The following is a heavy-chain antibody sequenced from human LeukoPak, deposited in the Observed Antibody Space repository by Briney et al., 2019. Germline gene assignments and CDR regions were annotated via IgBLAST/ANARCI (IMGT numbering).Heavy chain of an antibody. V-gene: IGHV1-8*01. CDR1: GYTFTSYD. Sequence: GASVRVSCKASGYTFTSYDINWVRQATGQGLEWMGWMNPNSGNTGYAQKFQGRVTMTRNTSISTAYMELSSLRSEDTAVYYCARGVRFRGVIDYYYYYGMDVWGQGTTVTVSS. CDR3: ARGVRFRGVIDYYYYYGMDV. CDR2: MNPNSGNT. D-gene: IGHD3-10*01. J-gene: IGHJ6*02.